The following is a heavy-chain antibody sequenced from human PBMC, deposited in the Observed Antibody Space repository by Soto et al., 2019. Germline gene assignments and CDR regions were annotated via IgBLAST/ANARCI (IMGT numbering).Heavy chain of an antibody. CDR1: GGTFSSYA. Sequence: SVKFSCKASGGTFSSYAIGWVRDAPGQGLEWMGGIIPIFGTANYAQKSQGRVTITADESTSTAYMELSSLRSEDTAVYYCARDLNQLYRAFDIWGQGTMVTVSS. CDR2: IIPIFGTA. D-gene: IGHD2-2*02. CDR3: ARDLNQLYRAFDI. J-gene: IGHJ3*02. V-gene: IGHV1-69*13.